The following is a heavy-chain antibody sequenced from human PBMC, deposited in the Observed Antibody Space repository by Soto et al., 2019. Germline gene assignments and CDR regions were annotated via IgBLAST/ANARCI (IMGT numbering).Heavy chain of an antibody. CDR3: ARQSVYYDSSGYLSPLDY. Sequence: QVQLVQSGAEVKKPGSSVKVSCKASGGTFSSYAISWVRQAPGQGLEWMGGIIPIFGTANYAQKFQGRVTITADESTSTAYMELSSPRSEDTAVYYCARQSVYYDSSGYLSPLDYWGQGTLVTVSS. CDR2: IIPIFGTA. D-gene: IGHD3-22*01. CDR1: GGTFSSYA. J-gene: IGHJ4*02. V-gene: IGHV1-69*12.